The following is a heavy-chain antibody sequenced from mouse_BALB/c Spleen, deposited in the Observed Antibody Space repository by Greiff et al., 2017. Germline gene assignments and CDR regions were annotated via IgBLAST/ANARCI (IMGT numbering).Heavy chain of an antibody. J-gene: IGHJ4*01. CDR1: GYTFTDYN. V-gene: IGHV1-18*01. CDR3: ARQLLRYQGDDAMDY. CDR2: INPNNGGT. D-gene: IGHD1-1*01. Sequence: VQLQQSGPELVKLGASVKIPCKVSGYTFTDYNMDWVKQSHGKSLEWIGDINPNNGGTIYNQKFKGKATLTVDKSSSTAYMELRSLTSEDTAVYDCARQLLRYQGDDAMDYWGQGTSVTVSS.